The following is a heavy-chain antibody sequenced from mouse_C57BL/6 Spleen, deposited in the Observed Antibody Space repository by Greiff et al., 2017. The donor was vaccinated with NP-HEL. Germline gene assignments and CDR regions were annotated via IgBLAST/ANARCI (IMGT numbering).Heavy chain of an antibody. CDR3: ARGDYGSEDAMDY. V-gene: IGHV5-4*03. CDR2: ISDGGSYT. J-gene: IGHJ4*01. CDR1: GFTFSSYA. Sequence: EVKLVESGGGLVKPGGSLKLSCAASGFTFSSYAMSWVRQTREKRLEWVATISDGGSYTYYPDNVKGRFTISRDNAKNNLYLQMSHLKSEDTAMYYCARGDYGSEDAMDYWGQGTSVTVSS. D-gene: IGHD1-1*01.